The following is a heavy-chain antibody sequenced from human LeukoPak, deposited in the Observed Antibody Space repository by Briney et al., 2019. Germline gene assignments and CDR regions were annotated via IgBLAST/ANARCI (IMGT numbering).Heavy chain of an antibody. J-gene: IGHJ4*02. CDR3: AKDVVPDSGWDLDY. V-gene: IGHV3-23*01. D-gene: IGHD6-19*01. Sequence: TGGSLRLSCAASGFTFSTYSMTWVRQGPGKGLEWVSSIYPSGDSTFYADSVKGRFTISRDNSKNTLYLQMSSLRTEDTAIYYCAKDVVPDSGWDLDYWGQGTLVTVSS. CDR1: GFTFSTYS. CDR2: IYPSGDST.